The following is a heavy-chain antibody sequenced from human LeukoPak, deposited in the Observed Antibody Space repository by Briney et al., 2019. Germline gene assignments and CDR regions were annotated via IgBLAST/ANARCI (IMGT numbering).Heavy chain of an antibody. J-gene: IGHJ6*02. D-gene: IGHD6-19*01. CDR2: ISSGSSTI. CDR3: ARGRGQWLSDGMDV. CDR1: GFTFSSYS. V-gene: IGHV3-48*01. Sequence: PGGSLRLSCAASGFTFSSYSLNWVRQAPGKGLEWISFISSGSSTIYYADSVKGRFTISRDNSKNTLYLQMNSLRVEDTAVYFCARGRGQWLSDGMDVWGQGATVTVFS.